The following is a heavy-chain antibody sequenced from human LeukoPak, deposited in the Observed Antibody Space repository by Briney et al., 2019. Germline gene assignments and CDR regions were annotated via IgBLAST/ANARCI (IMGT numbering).Heavy chain of an antibody. Sequence: PGGSLRLSCVAYGFTFSTYALLWLRQAPGKGLEWVAVISYDGRHKYYADSVKGRCTISRDNSKNTVYLQMTSLRAEDTAVYYCVRTRREAAIHNAFDIWGQGTMVTVSS. CDR3: VRTRREAAIHNAFDI. CDR2: ISYDGRHK. D-gene: IGHD6-13*01. V-gene: IGHV3-30*04. CDR1: GFTFSTYA. J-gene: IGHJ3*02.